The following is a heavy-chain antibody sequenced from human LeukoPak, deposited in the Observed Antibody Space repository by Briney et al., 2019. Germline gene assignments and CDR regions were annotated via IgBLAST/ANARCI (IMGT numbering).Heavy chain of an antibody. CDR1: AYTFTGFY. CDR3: ATARDILTTISVGGFDY. CDR2: INPHSGGT. D-gene: IGHD5-12*01. Sequence: ASVKVSCKASAYTFTGFYMHWVRQAPGQGLEWMGWINPHSGGTNYAQNFQGRVTMTRDTSISTAYMDLSRLRSDDTAVYYCATARDILTTISVGGFDYWGQGTLVTVSS. J-gene: IGHJ4*02. V-gene: IGHV1-2*02.